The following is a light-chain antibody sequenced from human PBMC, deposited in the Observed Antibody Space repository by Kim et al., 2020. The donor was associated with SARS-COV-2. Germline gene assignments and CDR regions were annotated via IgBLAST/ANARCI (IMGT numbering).Light chain of an antibody. CDR3: QTWGSGFRV. Sequence: ASVKLTCTLSRGHSGYAIAWHHQQAEKGPRYLMRLNSDGSHTKGDGIPDRFSGSSSGAERYLTISSLQSEDEGDYYCQTWGSGFRVFGGGTQLTVL. CDR2: LNSDGSH. J-gene: IGLJ3*02. V-gene: IGLV4-69*01. CDR1: RGHSGYA.